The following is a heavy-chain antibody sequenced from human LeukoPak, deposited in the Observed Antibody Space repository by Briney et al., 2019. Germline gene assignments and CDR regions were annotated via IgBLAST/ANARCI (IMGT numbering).Heavy chain of an antibody. CDR1: GFNFSNYA. CDR2: ISSTSSYI. J-gene: IGHJ4*02. D-gene: IGHD6-19*01. Sequence: PGGSLRLSCAASGFNFSNYAMTWVRQAPGKGLEWVSSISSTSSYIYYADSMKGRFTISRDNAKNSLFLQMNSLRAEDTAVYYCAKDSSGWYFDYWGQGTLVTVSS. CDR3: AKDSSGWYFDY. V-gene: IGHV3-21*01.